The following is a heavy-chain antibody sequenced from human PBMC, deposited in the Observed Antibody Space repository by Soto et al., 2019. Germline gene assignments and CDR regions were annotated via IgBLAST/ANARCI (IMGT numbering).Heavy chain of an antibody. CDR1: GFTFGDYA. V-gene: IGHV3-49*04. J-gene: IGHJ6*02. CDR3: TRGDPATGGYSYGSYYYYGMDV. D-gene: IGHD5-18*01. CDR2: IRSKAYGGTT. Sequence: GGSLRLSCTASGFTFGDYAMSWVRQAPGKGLEWVGFIRSKAYGGTTEYAASVKGRFTISRDDSKSIAYLQMNSLKTEDTAVYYCTRGDPATGGYSYGSYYYYGMDVWGQGTTVTVSS.